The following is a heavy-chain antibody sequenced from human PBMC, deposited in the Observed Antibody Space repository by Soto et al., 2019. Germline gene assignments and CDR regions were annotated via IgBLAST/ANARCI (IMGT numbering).Heavy chain of an antibody. CDR3: ARGQRRGGSSGWSL. CDR2: INHRGGT. Sequence: FSGYDGPFSGYYLSWIRQTPGKGLEWIGEINHRGGTNYKPSLKSRVTISVDTSKNQFSLNLNSVTAADTAVYYCARGQRRGGSSGWSLWGQGTLVTVSS. D-gene: IGHD6-19*01. CDR1: DGPFSGYY. J-gene: IGHJ4*02. V-gene: IGHV4-34*01.